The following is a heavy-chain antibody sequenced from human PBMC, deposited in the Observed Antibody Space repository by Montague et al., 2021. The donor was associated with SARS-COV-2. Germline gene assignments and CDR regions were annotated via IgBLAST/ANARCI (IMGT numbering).Heavy chain of an antibody. CDR1: GDSISSGSAY. CDR3: AGYSGVVAKWTYYYYGVDV. J-gene: IGHJ6*02. V-gene: IGHV4-39*01. D-gene: IGHD2-15*01. Sequence: SETLSLTCTVSGDSISSGSAYWGWIRQPPGEGLEWIATVYVRGGTNYNSSLKSRVTISIDKSQNQLSLRLNSVTAADTAVYYCAGYSGVVAKWTYYYYGVDVWGQGTTVTVSS. CDR2: VYVRGGT.